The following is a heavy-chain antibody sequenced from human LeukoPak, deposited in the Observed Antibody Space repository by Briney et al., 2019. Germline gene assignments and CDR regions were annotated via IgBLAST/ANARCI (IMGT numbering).Heavy chain of an antibody. CDR2: FDPEDGET. D-gene: IGHD6-19*01. CDR1: GYTLTELS. V-gene: IGHV1-24*01. Sequence: ASVKVSCKVSGYTLTELSMHWVRQAPGKGLEWMGGFDPEDGETIYAQKFQGRVTMTEDTSTDTAYMELSSLRSEDTAVYYCATAGYSSGWYSPDYWGQGTLVTVSS. CDR3: ATAGYSSGWYSPDY. J-gene: IGHJ4*02.